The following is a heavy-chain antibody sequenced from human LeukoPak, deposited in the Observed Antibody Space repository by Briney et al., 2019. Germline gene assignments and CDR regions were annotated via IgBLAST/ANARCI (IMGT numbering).Heavy chain of an antibody. V-gene: IGHV3-23*01. J-gene: IGHJ3*02. D-gene: IGHD1-20*01. CDR2: ISGSGGST. Sequence: GGSLRLCCTASGFTGSGFSFGDYPMSWFRQAPGKGLEWVSAISGSGGSTYYADSVKGRFTISRDNSKNTLYLQMNSLRAEDTAVYYCAKDGPITGDAFDIWGQGTMVTVSS. CDR3: AKDGPITGDAFDI. CDR1: GFTGSGFSFGDYP.